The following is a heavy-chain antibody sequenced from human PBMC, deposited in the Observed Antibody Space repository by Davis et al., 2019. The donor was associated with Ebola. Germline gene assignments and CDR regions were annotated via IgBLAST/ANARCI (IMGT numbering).Heavy chain of an antibody. D-gene: IGHD1-26*01. CDR2: ISSSGRST. Sequence: GESLKISCAASGFTFSNYGLSWVRQAPGKGLGWVSGISSSGRSTYYADSVKGRFTISRDNSKNTLHLQMNSLRVEDTAIYYCAKDTTNVWFDVWGQGTTVTVSS. J-gene: IGHJ3*01. CDR1: GFTFSNYG. V-gene: IGHV3-23*01. CDR3: AKDTTNVWFDV.